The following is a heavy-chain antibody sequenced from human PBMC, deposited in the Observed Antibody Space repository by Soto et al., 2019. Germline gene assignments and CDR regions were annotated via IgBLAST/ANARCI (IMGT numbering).Heavy chain of an antibody. J-gene: IGHJ6*02. CDR1: GYTFTNYY. V-gene: IGHV1-46*01. CDR2: INPSGDNT. Sequence: ASVKVSCKASGYTFTNYYMHWVRQAPGQGLEWMGIINPSGDNTNYAQKFQGRVTMTRDTSTSTVYMELSSLRSEDTAVYYCAREASGDIVVVVVEYGMDVWGQGTTVTVSS. CDR3: AREASGDIVVVVVEYGMDV. D-gene: IGHD2-15*01.